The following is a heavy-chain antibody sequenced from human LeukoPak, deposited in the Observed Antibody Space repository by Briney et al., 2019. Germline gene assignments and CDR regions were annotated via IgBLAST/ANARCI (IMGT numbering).Heavy chain of an antibody. CDR3: ARAPMTTVTTDDY. D-gene: IGHD4-17*01. CDR2: ISGSGGST. Sequence: GGSLRLSCAASGFTFSSYAMNWVRQAPGRGLEWVSAISGSGGSTYYADSVKGRFTISRDNSKNTLYLQMNSLRAEDTAVYYCARAPMTTVTTDDYWGQGTLVTVSS. J-gene: IGHJ4*02. CDR1: GFTFSSYA. V-gene: IGHV3-23*01.